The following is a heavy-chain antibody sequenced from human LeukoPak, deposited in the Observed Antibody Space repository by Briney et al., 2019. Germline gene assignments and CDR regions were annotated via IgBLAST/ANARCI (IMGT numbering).Heavy chain of an antibody. CDR3: ARDLRVAANDY. D-gene: IGHD6-13*01. J-gene: IGHJ4*02. CDR1: GFTFSDYY. V-gene: IGHV3-11*04. CDR2: ISSSGSTI. Sequence: GGSLRLSCAASGFTFSDYYMSWIRQAPGKGLERVSYISSSGSTIYYADSVKGRFTISRDNAKNSLYLQMNSLRAEDTAVYYCARDLRVAANDYWGQGTLVTVSS.